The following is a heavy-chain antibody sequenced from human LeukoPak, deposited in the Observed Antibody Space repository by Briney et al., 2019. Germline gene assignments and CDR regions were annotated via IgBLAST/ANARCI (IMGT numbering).Heavy chain of an antibody. D-gene: IGHD2-8*01. Sequence: GSLRLSCAASGFTFSSYSMNWIRQPPGKGLEWIGGINHSGSTNYNPSLKSRVTISVDTSKNQFSLKLSTVTAADTAVYYCARGFEILYAKRGRGWFDPWGQGTLVTVSS. CDR1: GFTFSSYS. V-gene: IGHV4-34*01. CDR2: INHSGST. J-gene: IGHJ5*02. CDR3: ARGFEILYAKRGRGWFDP.